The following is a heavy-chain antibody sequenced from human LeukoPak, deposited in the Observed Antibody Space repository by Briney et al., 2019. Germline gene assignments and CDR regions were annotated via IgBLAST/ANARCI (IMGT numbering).Heavy chain of an antibody. V-gene: IGHV3-53*01. J-gene: IGHJ5*02. CDR3: ARSPRTRYNWFDP. CDR2: IYSGGST. CDR1: GFTVSSNY. Sequence: GGSLGLSCAASGFTVSSNYMSWVRQAPGKGLEWVSVIYSGGSTYYADSVKGRFTISRDNSKNTLYLQMNGLRAEDTAVYYCARSPRTRYNWFDPWGQGTLVTVSS.